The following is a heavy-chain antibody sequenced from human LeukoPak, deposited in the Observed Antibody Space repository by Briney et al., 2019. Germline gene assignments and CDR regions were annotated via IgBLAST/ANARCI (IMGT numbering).Heavy chain of an antibody. Sequence: ASVKVSCKASGGTFSSYAISWVRQAPGQGLEWMGWISAYNGNTNYAQKLQGRVTMTTDTSTSTAYMELRSLRSDDTAVYYCARRLAVASYTDYWGQGTLVTVSS. V-gene: IGHV1-18*01. CDR2: ISAYNGNT. CDR1: GGTFSSYA. D-gene: IGHD6-19*01. CDR3: ARRLAVASYTDY. J-gene: IGHJ4*02.